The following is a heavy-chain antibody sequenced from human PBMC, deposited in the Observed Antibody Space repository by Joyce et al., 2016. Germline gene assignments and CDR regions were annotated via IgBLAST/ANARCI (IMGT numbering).Heavy chain of an antibody. CDR2: IKQDGSAV. V-gene: IGHV3-7*01. Sequence: EVQLVESGGGLVQPGGSLRLSCAASGFTFSGNSMRWLRQAPGGGLEWVDNIKQDGSAVYYLDSVKGRFTVSRDNARSLVHLQMVSLRVEDTALYYCARGKAFDVWGQGTMVTVSS. CDR1: GFTFSGNS. CDR3: ARGKAFDV. J-gene: IGHJ3*01.